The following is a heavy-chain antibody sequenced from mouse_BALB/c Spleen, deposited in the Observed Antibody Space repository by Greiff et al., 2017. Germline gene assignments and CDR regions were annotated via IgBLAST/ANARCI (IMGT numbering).Heavy chain of an antibody. CDR1: GFTFSSFG. Sequence: EVQGVESGGGLVQPGGSRKLSCAASGFTFSSFGMHWVRQAPEKGLEWVAYISSGSSTIYYADTVKGRFTISRDNPKNTLFLQMTSLRSEDTAMYYCARSGMAMDDWGQGTSVTVSS. D-gene: IGHD3-1*01. CDR2: ISSGSSTI. V-gene: IGHV5-17*02. CDR3: ARSGMAMDD. J-gene: IGHJ4*01.